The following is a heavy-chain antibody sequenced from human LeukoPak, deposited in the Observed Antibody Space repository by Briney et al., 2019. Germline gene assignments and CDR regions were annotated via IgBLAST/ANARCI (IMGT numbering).Heavy chain of an antibody. J-gene: IGHJ4*02. V-gene: IGHV3-7*03. CDR2: IRQDGSEK. CDR3: TRVVEQWLVGD. CDR1: GFTFSSYW. Sequence: GGSLRLSCAASGFTFSSYWMSWAPQAPGKEREGVTNIRQDGSEKYYVDSVKGRFTISRDNAKNSLYLQMNSLRAEDTAVYYCTRVVEQWLVGDWGQGTLVTVSS. D-gene: IGHD6-19*01.